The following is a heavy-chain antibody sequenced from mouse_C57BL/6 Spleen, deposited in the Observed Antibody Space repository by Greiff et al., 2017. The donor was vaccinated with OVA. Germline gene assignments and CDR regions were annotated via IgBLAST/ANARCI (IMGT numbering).Heavy chain of an antibody. CDR3: ARSRGMVTTEDLYFDV. D-gene: IGHD2-2*01. V-gene: IGHV1-42*01. CDR2: INPSTGGT. Sequence: EVQLQQSGPELVKPGASVKISCKASGYSFTGYYMNWVKQSPEKSLEWIGEINPSTGGTTYNQKLKAKATLTVDKSSSQAYMQLKSLTYEDSAVYYCARSRGMVTTEDLYFDVWGTGTTGTVSS. J-gene: IGHJ1*03. CDR1: GYSFTGYY.